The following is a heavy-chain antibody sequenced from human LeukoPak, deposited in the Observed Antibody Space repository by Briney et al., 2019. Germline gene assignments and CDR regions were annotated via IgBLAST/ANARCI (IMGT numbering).Heavy chain of an antibody. D-gene: IGHD1-1*01. V-gene: IGHV4-59*01. CDR3: AREGTAGTNLNWFDP. J-gene: IGHJ5*02. CDR1: GGAISSYY. CDR2: ISYSGST. Sequence: PSETLSLTCTVSGGAISSYYWSWIRQPPGKGLEWIGYISYSGSTNFNPSLKSRVTISVDTSKNQFSLKLSSVTAADTAVYYCAREGTAGTNLNWFDPWGQGTLVTVSS.